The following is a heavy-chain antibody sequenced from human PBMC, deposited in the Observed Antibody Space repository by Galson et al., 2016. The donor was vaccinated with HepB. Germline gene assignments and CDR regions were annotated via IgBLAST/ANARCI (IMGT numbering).Heavy chain of an antibody. CDR3: ARDMGNYDDWYFDL. CDR1: GFTFSSYA. D-gene: IGHD5-12*01. J-gene: IGHJ2*01. V-gene: IGHV3-30*04. CDR2: ISDDGRKK. Sequence: SLRLSCAASGFTFSSYAMHWVRQAPGKGLEWVALISDDGRKKYYADSVKGRFTISRDNAKNSLFLQMKSLRVEDTALYYCARDMGNYDDWYFDLWGRGTLVTVSS.